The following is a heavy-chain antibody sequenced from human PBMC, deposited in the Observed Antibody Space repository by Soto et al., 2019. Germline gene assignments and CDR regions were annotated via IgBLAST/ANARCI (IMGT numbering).Heavy chain of an antibody. J-gene: IGHJ3*02. V-gene: IGHV3-9*01. CDR1: GFSFEDYG. CDR2: ISWNSGRI. D-gene: IGHD6-19*01. CDR3: AKDVYSGGVDAFDI. Sequence: EVQLVESGGGLVQPGRSLRLSCAASGFSFEDYGMHWVRQAPGKGLEWVSGISWNSGRIAYADSVQGRVTTSRDNAKNSLYLQMSSLRADDTALYYCAKDVYSGGVDAFDIWGRGTMVTVSS.